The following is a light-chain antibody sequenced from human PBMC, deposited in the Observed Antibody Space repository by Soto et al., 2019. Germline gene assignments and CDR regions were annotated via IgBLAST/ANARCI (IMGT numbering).Light chain of an antibody. CDR3: QQYKSYWT. CDR1: QSISSW. CDR2: KAS. V-gene: IGKV1-5*03. Sequence: DIQMTQSPSTLSASVGDRVTITCRASQSISSWLAWYQQKPGRAPKLLIFKASSLGSGVPSRFSGNGSGTEFTLTISSLQPDDFATYYCQQYKSYWTFGPGTKV. J-gene: IGKJ1*01.